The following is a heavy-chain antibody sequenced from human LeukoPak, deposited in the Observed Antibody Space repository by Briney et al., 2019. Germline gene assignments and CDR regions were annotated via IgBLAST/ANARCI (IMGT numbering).Heavy chain of an antibody. Sequence: SETLSLTCTVSGGSISSYLWSWIRQPPGKGLEWIGCVSNRGSTNYNPSLKSRVTISVDTSKNQFSLKLSSVTAADTAVYYCARLTTHGTRWFGELSLGAFDIWGQGTMVTVPS. J-gene: IGHJ3*02. V-gene: IGHV4-4*08. D-gene: IGHD3-10*01. CDR2: VSNRGST. CDR1: GGSISSYL. CDR3: ARLTTHGTRWFGELSLGAFDI.